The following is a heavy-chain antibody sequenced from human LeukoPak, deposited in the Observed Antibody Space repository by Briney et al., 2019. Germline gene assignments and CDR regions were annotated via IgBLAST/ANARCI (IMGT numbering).Heavy chain of an antibody. Sequence: LLRGFSVFTDSIYYMRGAPGAWRRGLEWVSVIYIGGSTYYADSVRGRFTISRDNAENTVFLQMNSLRAEYTAVYYCTRGDGYNFWDYWGQGTLVSVSS. CDR3: TRGDGYNFWDY. CDR1: VFTDSIYY. D-gene: IGHD5-24*01. CDR2: IYIGGST. J-gene: IGHJ4*02. V-gene: IGHV3-53*01.